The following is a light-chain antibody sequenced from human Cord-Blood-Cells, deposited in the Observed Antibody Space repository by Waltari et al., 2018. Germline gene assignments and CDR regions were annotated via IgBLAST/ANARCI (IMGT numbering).Light chain of an antibody. V-gene: IGLV2-14*01. J-gene: IGLJ3*02. CDR1: SSDVGGYNY. Sequence: QSALTQPASVSGSPGQSITISCTGTSSDVGGYNYVSWYQQHPGKAPKRMIYDVSKRPSGVSTRFSGSESGNPASLTISGLQAEDEADYYCSSYTSSSTWVFGGGTKLTVL. CDR3: SSYTSSSTWV. CDR2: DVS.